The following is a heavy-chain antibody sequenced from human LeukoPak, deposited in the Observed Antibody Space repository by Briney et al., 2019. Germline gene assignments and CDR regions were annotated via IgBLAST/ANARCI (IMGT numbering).Heavy chain of an antibody. CDR1: GGSMSYYY. V-gene: IGHV4-59*01. D-gene: IGHD1-1*01. CDR2: KYYDGNSGNT. J-gene: IGHJ4*02. Sequence: SETLSLTCTVSGGSMSYYYWTWIRQTPRKGLEWIGYKYYDGNSGNTNYNPSLESRVTISVDTSKNHVSLNLTSVTAADTAVYYCVRPESAGTKYRFDYWGQGALVTVSS. CDR3: VRPESAGTKYRFDY.